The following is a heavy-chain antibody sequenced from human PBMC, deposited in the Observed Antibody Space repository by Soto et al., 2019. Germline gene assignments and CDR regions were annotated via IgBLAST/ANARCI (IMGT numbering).Heavy chain of an antibody. CDR1: GFIFKNYA. CDR3: TKSSGGSSSVGMDY. V-gene: IGHV3-30*04. Sequence: QVQLVESGGGVVQPGRSLRLSCAGSGFIFKNYALNWVRQAPGKGLEWVASITRDGYNKYYADSVKGRFTISRDNSRDTLSLQMTALTIEDSSVYYCTKSSGGSSSVGMDYWGQGTRVTVS. CDR2: ITRDGYNK. J-gene: IGHJ4*02. D-gene: IGHD6-6*01.